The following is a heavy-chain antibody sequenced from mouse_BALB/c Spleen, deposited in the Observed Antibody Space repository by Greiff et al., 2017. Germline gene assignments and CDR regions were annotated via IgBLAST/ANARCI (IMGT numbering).Heavy chain of an antibody. J-gene: IGHJ3*01. Sequence: EVKLMESGGGLVKPGGSLKLSCAASGFTFSDYYMYWVRQTPEKRLEWVATISDGGSYTYYPDSVKGRFTISRDNAKNNLYLQMSSLKSEDTAMYYCARDQGWGQGTLVTVSA. CDR2: ISDGGSYT. V-gene: IGHV5-4*02. CDR1: GFTFSDYY. CDR3: ARDQG.